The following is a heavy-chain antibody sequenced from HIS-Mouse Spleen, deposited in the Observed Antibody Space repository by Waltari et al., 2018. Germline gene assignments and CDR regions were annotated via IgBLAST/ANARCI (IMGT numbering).Heavy chain of an antibody. CDR3: ARVLVADAFDI. CDR2: ISYDGSNK. Sequence: QVQLVESGGGVVQPGRSLRLSCAASGFTFSSYAMHWVRQAPGKGLEWVAVISYDGSNKYYADSVKGRFTISRDNSKNTLYLQMNSLRAEDTAVYYCARVLVADAFDIWGQGTMVTVSS. D-gene: IGHD2-2*01. CDR1: GFTFSSYA. J-gene: IGHJ3*02. V-gene: IGHV3-30*04.